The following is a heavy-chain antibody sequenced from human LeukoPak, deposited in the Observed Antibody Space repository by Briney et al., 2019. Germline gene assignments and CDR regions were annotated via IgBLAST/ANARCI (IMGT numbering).Heavy chain of an antibody. CDR3: ARGRSGYLYYFDY. CDR1: GFTFSSYS. D-gene: IGHD3-22*01. Sequence: GGSLRLSCAASGFTFSSYSMNWVRQAPGKGLEWVSSISSSSSYIYYADSVKGRFTISRDNAKNSLYLQMNSLRAEDTAVYYCARGRSGYLYYFDYWGQGTLVTVSS. J-gene: IGHJ4*02. V-gene: IGHV3-21*01. CDR2: ISSSSSYI.